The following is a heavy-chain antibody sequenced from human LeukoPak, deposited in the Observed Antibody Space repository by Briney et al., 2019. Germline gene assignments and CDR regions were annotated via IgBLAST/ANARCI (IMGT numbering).Heavy chain of an antibody. CDR1: GYTFSSYA. CDR2: INTNTGNP. D-gene: IGHD3-22*01. V-gene: IGHV7-4-1*02. Sequence: GASVKVSCKASGYTFSSYAINWVRQAPGQGLEWMGWINTNTGNPTYAQGFTGRFVFSLDTSVDTAYLQISSLKAEDTAVYYCARDQTYYYDSSGYHFDYWGQGTLVTVSS. J-gene: IGHJ4*02. CDR3: ARDQTYYYDSSGYHFDY.